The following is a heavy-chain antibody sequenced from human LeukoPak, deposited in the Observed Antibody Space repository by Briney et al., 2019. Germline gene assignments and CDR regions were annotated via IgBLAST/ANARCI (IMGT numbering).Heavy chain of an antibody. V-gene: IGHV4-34*01. CDR1: GGSFSGYY. Sequence: SETLSLTCAVYGGSFSGYYWGWIRQPPGKGLEWIGEINHSGSTNYNPSLKSRVTISVDTSKNQFSLKLSSVTAADTAVYYCARFTVTTAYWGQGTLVTVSS. J-gene: IGHJ4*02. CDR2: INHSGST. CDR3: ARFTVTTAY. D-gene: IGHD4-11*01.